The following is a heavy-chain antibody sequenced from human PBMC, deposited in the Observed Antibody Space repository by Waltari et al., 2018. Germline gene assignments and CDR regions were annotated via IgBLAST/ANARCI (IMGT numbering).Heavy chain of an antibody. D-gene: IGHD5-12*01. V-gene: IGHV4-38-2*02. CDR3: ARDLLRGYSGYVHTSEGFDP. CDR2: IYHSGST. CDR1: GYSISSGYY. Sequence: QVQLQESGPGLVKPSETLSLTCAVSGYSISSGYYWGWIRQPPGQGREWIGSIYHSGSTYYNPSLKSRVTISVDTSKNQFSLKLSSVTAADTAVYYCARDLLRGYSGYVHTSEGFDPWGQGTLVTVSS. J-gene: IGHJ5*02.